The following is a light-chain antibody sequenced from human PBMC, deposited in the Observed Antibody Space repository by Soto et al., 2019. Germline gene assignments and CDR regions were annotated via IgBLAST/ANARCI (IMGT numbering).Light chain of an antibody. CDR2: LDS. CDR3: MQALQTRT. V-gene: IGKV2-28*01. J-gene: IGKJ1*01. CDR1: QSLLHNNGYNY. Sequence: DIVMTQSPLSLPVTPGEPASISCRSSQSLLHNNGYNYLDWYLQKPGQSPQLLIYLDSNRASGVPDRFSGSGSGTDFTLKISRVEAEDVGVYYCMQALQTRTFGQGTKVEIK.